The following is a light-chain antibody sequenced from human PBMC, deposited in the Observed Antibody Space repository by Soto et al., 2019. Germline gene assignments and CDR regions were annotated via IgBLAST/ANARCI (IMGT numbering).Light chain of an antibody. CDR3: MQALQTPIT. Sequence: DIVITQSPLSLLVSPGVASSIFCSYSESLLHSNGYNYLDWYLQKPGQSPQLLIYLGSNRASGVPDRFSGSGSGTDFTLKISRVEAGDVGVYYCMQALQTPITVGQGTRLEIK. CDR2: LGS. V-gene: IGKV2-28*01. J-gene: IGKJ5*01. CDR1: ESLLHSNGYNY.